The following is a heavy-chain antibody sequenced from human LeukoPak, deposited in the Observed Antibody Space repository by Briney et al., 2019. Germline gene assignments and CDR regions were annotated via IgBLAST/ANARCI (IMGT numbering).Heavy chain of an antibody. CDR3: ARSTLPGRSGRTEFFQH. Sequence: KSGGSLRLSCAASGFTFSNYYMTWIRQAPGKGLQWISFISDSGNTIYYADSVEGRFTISRDNAMNSLYLQMHSLRAEDTAMYYCARSTLPGRSGRTEFFQHWGQGTLVTVSS. CDR1: GFTFSNYY. V-gene: IGHV3-11*01. J-gene: IGHJ1*01. CDR2: ISDSGNTI. D-gene: IGHD6-19*01.